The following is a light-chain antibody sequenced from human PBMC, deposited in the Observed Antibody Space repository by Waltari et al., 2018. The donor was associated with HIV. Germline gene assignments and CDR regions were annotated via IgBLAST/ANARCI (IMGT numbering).Light chain of an antibody. CDR2: GAS. CDR3: QQYDYSPT. CDR1: QSVSNRY. Sequence: IVLTQSPGTLSLSQGERATLSCRASQSVSNRYLAWYQQKPGQAPRLLVYGASSRATGIPDRFSGSGSGTDFTLTISRLEPEDFAVYSCQQYDYSPTFGQGTKVEIK. V-gene: IGKV3-20*01. J-gene: IGKJ1*01.